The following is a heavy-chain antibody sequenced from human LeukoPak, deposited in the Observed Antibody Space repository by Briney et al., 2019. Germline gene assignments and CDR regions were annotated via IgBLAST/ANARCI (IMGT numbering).Heavy chain of an antibody. CDR3: ARGTADSSGYYHGYFDY. Sequence: PSETLSLTCTVSGGSISSGGYYWSWIRQHPGKGLEWIGYSYYSGSTYYNPSLKSRVTISVDTSKNQFSLKLSSVTAADTAVYYCARGTADSSGYYHGYFDYWGQGTLVTVSS. D-gene: IGHD3-22*01. CDR1: GGSISSGGYY. V-gene: IGHV4-31*03. CDR2: SYYSGST. J-gene: IGHJ4*02.